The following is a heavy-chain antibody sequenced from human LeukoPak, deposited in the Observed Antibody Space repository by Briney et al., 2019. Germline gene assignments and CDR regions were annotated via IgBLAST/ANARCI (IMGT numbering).Heavy chain of an antibody. J-gene: IGHJ4*02. Sequence: SETLSLTCTVSGGSISSYYWSWIRQPPGKGLEWIGYIYYSGSTNYNPSLKSRVTISVDTSKNQFSLKLSSVTAADTAVYYCARQTHDYGDFDYWGQGTLVTVSS. CDR1: GGSISSYY. D-gene: IGHD4-17*01. V-gene: IGHV4-59*08. CDR2: IYYSGST. CDR3: ARQTHDYGDFDY.